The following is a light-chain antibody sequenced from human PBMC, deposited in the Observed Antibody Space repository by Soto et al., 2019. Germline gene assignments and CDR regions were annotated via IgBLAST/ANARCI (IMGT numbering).Light chain of an antibody. V-gene: IGKV1-17*03. CDR3: LQHKSYPIT. Sequence: DIQMTQSPSAMSASVGDTVTITCRASQGVNNYLAWFQQKPGKVPKRLIYTASNLQSGVPSRFSGSGSGTEINLTISSLQPEDFATYYCLQHKSYPITFGQGTRLEIK. CDR2: TAS. CDR1: QGVNNY. J-gene: IGKJ5*01.